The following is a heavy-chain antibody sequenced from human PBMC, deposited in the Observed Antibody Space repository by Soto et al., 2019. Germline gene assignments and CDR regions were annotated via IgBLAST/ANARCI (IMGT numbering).Heavy chain of an antibody. CDR3: ARDIGDSYYDCWSGPAGSYYGMGV. CDR1: GYTFTGYY. CDR2: NNPNSGGT. V-gene: IGHV1-2*02. Sequence: ASVKVSCKASGYTFTGYYMHWVRQAPGQGLAWMGWNNPNSGGTNYAQKFQGRVTMTRDTSLRIGYMELSRLRSDDRAVYYCARDIGDSYYDCWSGPAGSYYGMGVWGQGTTVTVSS. J-gene: IGHJ6*02. D-gene: IGHD3-3*01.